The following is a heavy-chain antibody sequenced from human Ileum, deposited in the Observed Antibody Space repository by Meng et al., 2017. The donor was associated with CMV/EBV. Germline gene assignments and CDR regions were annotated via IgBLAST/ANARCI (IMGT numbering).Heavy chain of an antibody. Sequence: SCLPLKSYGIHWVRQFPGKGLEWVAVLWYDGSRKYFADSVQGRFSISRDDSKNTVYLQMNSLRAEDTAVYYCARDNDGSSHYSQFDYWGQGTLVTVSS. CDR2: LWYDGSRK. CDR3: ARDNDGSSHYSQFDY. J-gene: IGHJ4*02. D-gene: IGHD3-22*01. V-gene: IGHV3-33*01. CDR1: CLPLKSYG.